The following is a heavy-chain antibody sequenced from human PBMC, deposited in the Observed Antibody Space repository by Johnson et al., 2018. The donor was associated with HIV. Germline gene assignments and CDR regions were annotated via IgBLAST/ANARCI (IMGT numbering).Heavy chain of an antibody. Sequence: QVQLVESGGGVVQPGRSLRLFCAASGFTFNSYAMHWVRQAPGKGLEWVAVISYDGSNKYYADSVKGRFTISRDNSKNTLYLQMNSLRAEDTALYYCARAVGISWVVNDAFDIWGQGTMVTVSS. D-gene: IGHD2-15*01. V-gene: IGHV3-30-3*01. J-gene: IGHJ3*02. CDR1: GFTFNSYA. CDR3: ARAVGISWVVNDAFDI. CDR2: ISYDGSNK.